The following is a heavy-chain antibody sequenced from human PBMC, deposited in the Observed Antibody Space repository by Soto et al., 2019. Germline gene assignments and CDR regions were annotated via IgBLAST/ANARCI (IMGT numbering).Heavy chain of an antibody. J-gene: IGHJ6*02. Sequence: ASVKVSCKASGYTFTGYYMHWVRQAPGQGLEWMGWINPNSGGTNYAQKFQGWVTMTRDTSISTAYMELSRLRSDDTAVYYCARSSGSYRLPSAYGMVVWGQGATVTVSS. CDR3: ARSSGSYRLPSAYGMVV. CDR2: INPNSGGT. D-gene: IGHD1-26*01. V-gene: IGHV1-2*04. CDR1: GYTFTGYY.